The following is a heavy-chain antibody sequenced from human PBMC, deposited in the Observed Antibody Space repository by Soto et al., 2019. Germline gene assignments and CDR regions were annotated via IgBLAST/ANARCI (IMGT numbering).Heavy chain of an antibody. CDR3: ARDDYGIYPY. D-gene: IGHD1-26*01. Sequence: GASVKVSCKASGYAITAYYIHCVRQAPGQGLEWMGWVDPRTGGAIYAQKFQDRVTMTRDTSISTVYMDLSGLRSDDTALYYCARDDYGIYPYWGQGTLVTVSS. CDR1: GYAITAYY. J-gene: IGHJ4*02. CDR2: VDPRTGGA. V-gene: IGHV1-2*02.